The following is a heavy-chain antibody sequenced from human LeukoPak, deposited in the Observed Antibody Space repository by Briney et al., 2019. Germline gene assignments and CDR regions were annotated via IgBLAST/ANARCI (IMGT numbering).Heavy chain of an antibody. D-gene: IGHD3-22*01. V-gene: IGHV1-69*04. CDR3: ARDGGPSITMIVVVISPYYYYGMDV. CDR2: IIPILGIA. Sequence: SVKVSCKASGGTFSSYAISWVRQAPGQGLEWMGRIIPILGIANYAQKFQGRATITADKSTSTAYMELSSLRSEDTAVYYCARDGGPSITMIVVVISPYYYYGMDVWGQGTTVTVSS. CDR1: GGTFSSYA. J-gene: IGHJ6*02.